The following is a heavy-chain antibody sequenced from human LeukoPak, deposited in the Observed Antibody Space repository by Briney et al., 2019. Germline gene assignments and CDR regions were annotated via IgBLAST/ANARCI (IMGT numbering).Heavy chain of an antibody. CDR3: ARQSRWNDDF. D-gene: IGHD1-1*01. CDR2: IDPSDSYS. J-gene: IGHJ4*02. V-gene: IGHV5-10-1*01. Sequence: GESLRISCKGSGYIFTTYWISWVRQMPGKGLEWMGNIDPSDSYSNYSPSFQGHVTISADRSISTAYLQWSSLKASDTAIYYCARQSRWNDDFWGQGTLVTVSS. CDR1: GYIFTTYW.